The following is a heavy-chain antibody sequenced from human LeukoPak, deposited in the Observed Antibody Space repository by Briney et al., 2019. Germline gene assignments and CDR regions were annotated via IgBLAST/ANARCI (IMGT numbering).Heavy chain of an antibody. J-gene: IGHJ4*02. D-gene: IGHD1-26*01. CDR3: AASAVFGWEHGDY. V-gene: IGHV1-2*02. CDR1: GYTFTGYY. Sequence: GASVKVSCKASGYTFTGYYMHWVRQAPGQGLEWMGWINPNSGGTNCAQKFQGRVTMTRDTSISTAYMELSRLRSDDTAVYYCAASAVFGWEHGDYWGQGTLVTVSS. CDR2: INPNSGGT.